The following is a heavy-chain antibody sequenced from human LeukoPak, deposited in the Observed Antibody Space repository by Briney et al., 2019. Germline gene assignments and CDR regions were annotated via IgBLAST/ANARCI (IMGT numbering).Heavy chain of an antibody. V-gene: IGHV1-2*02. Sequence: ASVKVSCKASGYTFSAYYMHCVRQAPGHGLEWMGWIRPNTGATNYAQRLQGRVAVTWDTYISTVYMELSRLRSDDTAMYYCTSYNVELGPDFWGQGTLVTVSS. D-gene: IGHD1-7*01. J-gene: IGHJ4*02. CDR2: IRPNTGAT. CDR1: GYTFSAYY. CDR3: TSYNVELGPDF.